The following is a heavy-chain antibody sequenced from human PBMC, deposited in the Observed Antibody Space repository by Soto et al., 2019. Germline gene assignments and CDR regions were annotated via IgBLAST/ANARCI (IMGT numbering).Heavy chain of an antibody. CDR1: GFTFGDYA. Sequence: SLRLSCTASGFTFGDYATSWFRKAPGKGLEWVGFIRSKAYGGTTEYAASVKGRFTISRDDSKSIAYLQMNSLKTEDTAVYYCTRTYYYGSGSYGPSYYFDYWGQGTLVTVSS. CDR3: TRTYYYGSGSYGPSYYFDY. J-gene: IGHJ4*02. D-gene: IGHD3-10*01. V-gene: IGHV3-49*03. CDR2: IRSKAYGGTT.